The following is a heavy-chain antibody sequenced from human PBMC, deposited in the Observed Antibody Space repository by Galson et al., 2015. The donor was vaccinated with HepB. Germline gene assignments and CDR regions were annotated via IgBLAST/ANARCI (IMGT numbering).Heavy chain of an antibody. CDR1: GFPFKNYA. CDR2: ISGTSYST. V-gene: IGHV3-23*01. Sequence: SLRLSCAASGFPFKNYAMSWVRQAPGKGLQWVSSISGTSYSTYYAASVKGRFTISRDNSKNTLYLQMKRLRAEATAFYYCAKDMSALDYWGQGNLVTVSS. J-gene: IGHJ4*02. CDR3: AKDMSALDY. D-gene: IGHD3-10*02.